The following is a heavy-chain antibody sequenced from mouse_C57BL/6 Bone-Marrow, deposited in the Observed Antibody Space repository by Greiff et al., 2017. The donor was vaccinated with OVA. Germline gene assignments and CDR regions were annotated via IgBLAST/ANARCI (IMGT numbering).Heavy chain of an antibody. CDR3: ARSCHITTVPDY. CDR1: GYTFTSYW. J-gene: IGHJ2*01. V-gene: IGHV1-69*01. CDR2: IDPSDSYT. Sequence: QVQLQQPGAELVMPGASVKLSCKASGYTFTSYWMHWVKQRPGQGLEWIGEIDPSDSYTNYNQKFKGKSTLTVDKSSSTAYMQLSSLTSEDSAVYYCARSCHITTVPDYWGQGTTLTVSS. D-gene: IGHD1-1*01.